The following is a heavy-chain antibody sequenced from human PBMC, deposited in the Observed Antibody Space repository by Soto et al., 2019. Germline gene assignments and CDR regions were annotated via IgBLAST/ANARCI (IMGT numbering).Heavy chain of an antibody. Sequence: EAQILESGGDLVRPGGSLRLSCSVSGFSFSDYAMNWVRQAPGKGLEWVSAVSGRGDGIFYADSVKGRFSISRENSKNKRYKRMNNQRKKDTAGYYGGNNVVEVHPYNGIDERGRGTTVSVSS. D-gene: IGHD2-8*01. V-gene: IGHV3-23*01. CDR2: VSGRGDGI. CDR3: GNNVVEVHPYNGIDE. J-gene: IGHJ6*01. CDR1: GFSFSDYA.